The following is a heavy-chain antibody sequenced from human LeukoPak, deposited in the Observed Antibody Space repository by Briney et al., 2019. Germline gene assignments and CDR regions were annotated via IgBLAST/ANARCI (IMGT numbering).Heavy chain of an antibody. CDR2: IKQDGSKK. Sequence: GGSLRLSCVASGFPFSSYWMTWVRQAPGKGLEWVANIKQDGSKKSYVDSVKGRFTISRDNAKNSLYLKMNSLRAEDTAIYYCTRVGYIDEGIDYWGQGTLVTVSS. CDR1: GFPFSSYW. V-gene: IGHV3-7*04. CDR3: TRVGYIDEGIDY. D-gene: IGHD5-24*01. J-gene: IGHJ4*02.